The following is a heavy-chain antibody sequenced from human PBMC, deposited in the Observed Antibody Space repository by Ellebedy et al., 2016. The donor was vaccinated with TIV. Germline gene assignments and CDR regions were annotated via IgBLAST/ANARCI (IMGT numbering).Heavy chain of an antibody. Sequence: GGSLRLXXAASGFTFSSYAMSWVRQAPGKGLEWVSAISGSGGSTYYADSVKGRFTISRDNSKNTLYLQMNSLRAEDTAVYYCAKDQHYGDYLFDYWGQGTLVTVSS. J-gene: IGHJ4*02. CDR2: ISGSGGST. V-gene: IGHV3-23*01. D-gene: IGHD4-17*01. CDR1: GFTFSSYA. CDR3: AKDQHYGDYLFDY.